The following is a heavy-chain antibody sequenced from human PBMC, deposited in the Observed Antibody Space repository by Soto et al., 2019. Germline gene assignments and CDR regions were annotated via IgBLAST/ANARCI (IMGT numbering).Heavy chain of an antibody. Sequence: GGSLRLSCAASGFTFADYAMHWVRQAPGKGLEWVSGISWNSGIRGYADSVKGRFTISRDNAKNSLYLQMNSLRAEDTALYYCAKDATGYSSYYYYMDVWGKGTTVTVSS. CDR1: GFTFADYA. J-gene: IGHJ6*03. CDR2: ISWNSGIR. V-gene: IGHV3-9*01. CDR3: AKDATGYSSYYYYMDV. D-gene: IGHD4-4*01.